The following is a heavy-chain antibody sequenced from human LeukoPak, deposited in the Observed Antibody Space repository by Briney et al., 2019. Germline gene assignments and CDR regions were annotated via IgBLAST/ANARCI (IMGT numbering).Heavy chain of an antibody. D-gene: IGHD1-1*01. J-gene: IGHJ4*02. CDR3: AKERRQTGNFDY. Sequence: GGSLRLSCAASGFTFDDYAMHWFRQAPGKGLEWVSGISWNSGSIGYADSVKGRFTISRDNAKNSLYLQMNSLRAEDTALYYCAKERRQTGNFDYWGQGTLVTVSS. CDR2: ISWNSGSI. CDR1: GFTFDDYA. V-gene: IGHV3-9*01.